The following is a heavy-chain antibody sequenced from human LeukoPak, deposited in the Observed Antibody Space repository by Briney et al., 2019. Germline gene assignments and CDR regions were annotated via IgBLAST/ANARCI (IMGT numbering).Heavy chain of an antibody. CDR1: GGTFSSYA. Sequence: ASVKASCKASGGTFSSYAISWVRQAPGQGREWMGGIIPIFGTANYAQKFQGRVTIAADESTSTAYMELSSLRSEDTAVYYCARVGSYYDSSGYQPLSGFDYWGQGTLVTVSS. V-gene: IGHV1-69*13. CDR2: IIPIFGTA. CDR3: ARVGSYYDSSGYQPLSGFDY. D-gene: IGHD3-22*01. J-gene: IGHJ4*02.